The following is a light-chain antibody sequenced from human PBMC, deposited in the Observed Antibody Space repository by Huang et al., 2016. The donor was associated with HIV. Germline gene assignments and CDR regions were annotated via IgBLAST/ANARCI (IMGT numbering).Light chain of an antibody. CDR1: QSLVHSDGNTY. Sequence: DVVMTKSPLSLPVTLGQPASISCRSSQSLVHSDGNTYLTWFQQRPGQSPRRLIYKVSNRDSGVPDRFSGSGSGTDFTLKISRVEAEDVGVYYCMQGTHWPLFGQGTKLEIK. CDR3: MQGTHWPL. CDR2: KVS. J-gene: IGKJ2*01. V-gene: IGKV2-30*02.